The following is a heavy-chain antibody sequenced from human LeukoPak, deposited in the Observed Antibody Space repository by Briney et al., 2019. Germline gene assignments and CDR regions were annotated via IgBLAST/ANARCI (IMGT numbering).Heavy chain of an antibody. CDR3: ARDQWGGDYIHDAFDI. CDR2: IFTSGRT. D-gene: IGHD2-21*02. J-gene: IGHJ3*02. Sequence: PSQTLSLTCTVSGGSINSGTFYWSWIRQPAGKGLEWIGRIFTSGRTYYNPSLKSRVAISVDMSENQFSLRLSSVTAADTAVYYCARDQWGGDYIHDAFDIWGQGTMVTVSS. CDR1: GGSINSGTFY. V-gene: IGHV4-61*02.